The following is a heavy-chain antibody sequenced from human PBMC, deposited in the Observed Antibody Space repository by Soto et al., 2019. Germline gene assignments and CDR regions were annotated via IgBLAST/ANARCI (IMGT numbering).Heavy chain of an antibody. CDR3: ARGYSSGWYIFDD. V-gene: IGHV4-59*01. CDR1: GGSISSYY. CDR2: IYYSGST. J-gene: IGHJ4*02. D-gene: IGHD6-19*01. Sequence: QVQLQESGPGLVKPSETLSLTCTVSGGSISSYYWSWIRQPPGKGLEWVGYIYYSGSTNYNPSLKSRVTVSVDTSKNQFSLKLSSVTAADTAVYYCARGYSSGWYIFDDWGQGTLVTVSS.